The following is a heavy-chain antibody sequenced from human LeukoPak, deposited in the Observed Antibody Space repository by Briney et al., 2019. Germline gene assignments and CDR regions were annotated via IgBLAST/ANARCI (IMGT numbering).Heavy chain of an antibody. Sequence: GGSLRLSCAVSGFTFSDFWMNWVRRSPGKGLEWVASINQNGGETSYVDSVKGRFTISRDNSKNTLYLQMNSLRAEDTAVYYCAKDKQGDYFDYWGQGTLVTVSS. D-gene: IGHD6-13*01. CDR3: AKDKQGDYFDY. CDR1: GFTFSDFW. J-gene: IGHJ4*02. V-gene: IGHV3-7*01. CDR2: INQNGGET.